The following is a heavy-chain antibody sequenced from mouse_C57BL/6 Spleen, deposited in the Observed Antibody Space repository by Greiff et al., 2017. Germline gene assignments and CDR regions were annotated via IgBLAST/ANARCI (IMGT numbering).Heavy chain of an antibody. J-gene: IGHJ3*01. V-gene: IGHV1-39*01. CDR2: INPNYGTT. CDR1: GYSFTDYN. Sequence: VQLQQSGPELVKPGASVKISCKASGYSFTDYNMNWVKQSNGKSLEWIGVINPNYGTTSYNQKFKGKATLTVDQSSSTAYMQLNSLTSEDSAVYYCASRNYGSGYSAWFAYWGQGTLVTVSA. CDR3: ASRNYGSGYSAWFAY. D-gene: IGHD1-1*01.